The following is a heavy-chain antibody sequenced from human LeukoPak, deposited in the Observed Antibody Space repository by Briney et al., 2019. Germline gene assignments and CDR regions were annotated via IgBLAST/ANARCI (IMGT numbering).Heavy chain of an antibody. J-gene: IGHJ5*02. D-gene: IGHD3-10*01. V-gene: IGHV1-69*13. CDR3: ARGGGLLWFGELFQYNWFDP. CDR1: GGTFSSYA. CDR2: IIPIFGTA. Sequence: SVKVSRKASGGTFSSYAISWVRQAPRQGLEWMGGIIPIFGTANYAQKFQGRVTITADEPTSTAYMELSSLRSEDTAVYYCARGGGLLWFGELFQYNWFDPWGQGTLVTVSS.